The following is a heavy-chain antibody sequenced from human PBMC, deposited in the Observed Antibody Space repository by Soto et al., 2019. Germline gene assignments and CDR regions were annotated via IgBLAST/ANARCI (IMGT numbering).Heavy chain of an antibody. CDR3: ARDLSGRNDAFDI. CDR2: ISPSGGST. V-gene: IGHV1-46*01. CDR1: GYTFTSYG. D-gene: IGHD3-3*01. J-gene: IGHJ3*02. Sequence: ASVKVSCKASGYTFTSYGISWVRQAPGQRLEWMGIISPSGGSTSYAQKLQGRVTMTRDTSTSTVYMELSSLRSEDTAVYYCARDLSGRNDAFDIWGQGTMVTVSS.